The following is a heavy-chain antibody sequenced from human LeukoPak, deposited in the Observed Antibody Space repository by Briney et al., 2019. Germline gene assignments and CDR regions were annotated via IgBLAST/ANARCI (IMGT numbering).Heavy chain of an antibody. D-gene: IGHD1-14*01. CDR3: ARVLRISRSYRFDP. J-gene: IGHJ5*02. CDR2: MNPNSGNT. V-gene: IGHV1-8*01. CDR1: GYTFTSYD. Sequence: ASVKVSCKASGYTFTSYDINWVRQATGLGLEWMGWMNPNSGNTGYAQKFQGRVTMTRNTSISTAYMELSSLRSEDTAVYYCARVLRISRSYRFDPWGQGTLVTVSS.